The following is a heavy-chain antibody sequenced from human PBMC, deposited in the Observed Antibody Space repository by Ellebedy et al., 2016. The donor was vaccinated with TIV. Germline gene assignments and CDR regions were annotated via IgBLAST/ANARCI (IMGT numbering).Heavy chain of an antibody. CDR1: GGTFSSYA. Sequence: SVKVSXXASGGTFSSYAISWVRQAPGQGLEWMGGIIPIFGTANYAQKFQGRVTMTEDTSTDTAYMELSSLRSEDTAVYYCATDPGTGGLDYWGQGTLVTVSS. D-gene: IGHD3-16*01. CDR3: ATDPGTGGLDY. CDR2: IIPIFGTA. J-gene: IGHJ4*02. V-gene: IGHV1-69*06.